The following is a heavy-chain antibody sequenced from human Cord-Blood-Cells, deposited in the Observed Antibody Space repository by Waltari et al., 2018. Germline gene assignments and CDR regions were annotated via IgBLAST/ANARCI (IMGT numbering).Heavy chain of an antibody. CDR3: ARVIGSSDAFDI. D-gene: IGHD6-6*01. CDR2: MNPNSGNT. J-gene: IGHJ3*02. Sequence: QVQLVQSGAEVKKPGASVKGSCTASGYTFTSYDINRSRQATGQGLEWMGWMNPNSGNTGYAQKFQGRVTITRNTSISTAYMELSSLRSEDTAVYYCARVIGSSDAFDIWGQGTMVTVSS. CDR1: GYTFTSYD. V-gene: IGHV1-8*03.